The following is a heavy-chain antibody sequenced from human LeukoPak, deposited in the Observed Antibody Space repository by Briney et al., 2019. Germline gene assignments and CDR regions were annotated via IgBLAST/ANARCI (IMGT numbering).Heavy chain of an antibody. Sequence: SETLSLTCTVSGGSISSSSYYWGWIRQPPGKGLEWIGSIYYSGSTYYNPSLKSRVTISVDTSKNQFSLKLSSVTAADTAVYYCVRPEVVPAAIYYWGQGTLVTVSS. V-gene: IGHV4-39*01. D-gene: IGHD2-2*01. CDR2: IYYSGST. J-gene: IGHJ4*02. CDR3: VRPEVVPAAIYY. CDR1: GGSISSSSYY.